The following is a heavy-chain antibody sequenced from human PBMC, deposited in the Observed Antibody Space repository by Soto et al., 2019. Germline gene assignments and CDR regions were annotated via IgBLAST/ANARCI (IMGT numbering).Heavy chain of an antibody. CDR1: GYTFASYL. V-gene: IGHV5-51*01. Sequence: GESLKISCKASGYTFASYLICWVRQMPVKGLEWMGIIYPADSDTRYNPSFQGQVTISADKSITTAYLQCSSLKASDTAMYYCASGPTPLFDHWGQGTLVTVSS. CDR2: IYPADSDT. J-gene: IGHJ4*02. CDR3: ASGPTPLFDH. D-gene: IGHD2-15*01.